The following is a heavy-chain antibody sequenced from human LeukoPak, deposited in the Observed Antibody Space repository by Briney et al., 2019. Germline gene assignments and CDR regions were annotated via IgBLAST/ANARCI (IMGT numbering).Heavy chain of an antibody. V-gene: IGHV3-7*01. CDR1: GFTFSSYW. CDR2: IKQDGSEK. D-gene: IGHD6-13*01. Sequence: TGGSLRLSCGASGFTFSSYWMSWVRQAPGKGLEWVANIKQDGSEKYYVDSVKGRFTISRDNAKNSLYLQMNSLRAEDTAVYYCARGRAAAELWDAFDIWGQGTMVTVSS. J-gene: IGHJ3*02. CDR3: ARGRAAAELWDAFDI.